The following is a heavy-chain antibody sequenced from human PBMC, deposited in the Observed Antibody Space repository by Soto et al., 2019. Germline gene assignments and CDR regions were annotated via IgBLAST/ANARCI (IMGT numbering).Heavy chain of an antibody. CDR3: ARAVAGSSHYYYGMDV. J-gene: IGHJ6*02. D-gene: IGHD6-19*01. V-gene: IGHV3-13*01. CDR1: GFTFSSYD. CDR2: IGTAGDT. Sequence: LRLSCAASGFTFSSYDMHWVRQATGKGLEWVSAIGTAGDTYYPGSVKGRFTISRENAKNSLYLQMNSLRAGDTAVYYCARAVAGSSHYYYGMDVWGQGTTVTVSS.